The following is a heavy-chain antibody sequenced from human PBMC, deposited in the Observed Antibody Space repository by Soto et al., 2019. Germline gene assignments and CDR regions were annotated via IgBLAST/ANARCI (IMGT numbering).Heavy chain of an antibody. D-gene: IGHD2-15*01. CDR1: GYTFTGYY. V-gene: IGHV1-2*04. Sequence: GASVKVSCKASGYTFTGYYMHWVRQAPGQGLEWMGWINPNSGGTNYAQKFQGWVTMTRDTSISTAYMELSRLRSDDTAVYYCARVVGLGSPVIYYWGQGTLVTVS. CDR2: INPNSGGT. CDR3: ARVVGLGSPVIYY. J-gene: IGHJ4*02.